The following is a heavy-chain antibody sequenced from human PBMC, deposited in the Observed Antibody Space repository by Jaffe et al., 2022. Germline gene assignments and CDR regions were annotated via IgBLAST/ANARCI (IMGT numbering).Heavy chain of an antibody. Sequence: QVQLVESGGGVVQPGGSLRLSCAASGFTFSSYGMHWVRQAPGKGLEWVAFIRYDGSNKYYADSVKGRFTISRDNSKNTLYLQMNSLRAEDTAVYYCAKDSGYSSSWYPSEAFDIWGQGTMVTVSS. CDR3: AKDSGYSSSWYPSEAFDI. CDR1: GFTFSSYG. V-gene: IGHV3-30*02. CDR2: IRYDGSNK. J-gene: IGHJ3*02. D-gene: IGHD6-13*01.